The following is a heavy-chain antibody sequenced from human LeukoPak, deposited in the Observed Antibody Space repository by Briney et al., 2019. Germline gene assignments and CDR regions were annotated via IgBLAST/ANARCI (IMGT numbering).Heavy chain of an antibody. D-gene: IGHD1-26*01. CDR1: GGTFSSYA. CDR2: IIPIFGTA. Sequence: SVKVSCKASGGTFSSYAISWVRQAPGQGLEWMGGIIPIFGTANYAQKFQGRVTITADESTSTAYMELSSLRSGDTAVYYCAKRPSRVGEQAFDIWGQGTMVTVSS. V-gene: IGHV1-69*13. J-gene: IGHJ3*02. CDR3: AKRPSRVGEQAFDI.